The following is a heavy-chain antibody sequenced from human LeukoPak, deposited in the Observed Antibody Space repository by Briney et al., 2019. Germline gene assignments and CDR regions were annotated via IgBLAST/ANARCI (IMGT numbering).Heavy chain of an antibody. J-gene: IGHJ4*02. CDR3: ARVAWPYYFDS. Sequence: GGSLRLSCAASGFTFNNYWMNWVRQTPGKGLEWVANIKDDGSERYYLDSVKGRFTISRDNAKNSLYLQMNGLRAEDTAVYYCARVAWPYYFDSWGQGTLVTVSS. V-gene: IGHV3-7*01. CDR2: IKDDGSER. CDR1: GFTFNNYW.